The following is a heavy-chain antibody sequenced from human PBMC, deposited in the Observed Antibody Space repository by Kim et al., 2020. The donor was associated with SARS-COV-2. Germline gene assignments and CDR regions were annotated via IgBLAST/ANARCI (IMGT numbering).Heavy chain of an antibody. CDR3: AKDRGGMPWFDP. Sequence: GGSLRLSCAASGFTFSSYGMHWVRQAPGKGLEWVAVISYDGSNKYYADSVKGRFTISRDNSKNTLYLQMNSLRAEDTVVYYCAKDRGGMPWFDPWGQGTLVTVSS. V-gene: IGHV3-30*18. J-gene: IGHJ5*02. CDR1: GFTFSSYG. CDR2: ISYDGSNK. D-gene: IGHD3-16*01.